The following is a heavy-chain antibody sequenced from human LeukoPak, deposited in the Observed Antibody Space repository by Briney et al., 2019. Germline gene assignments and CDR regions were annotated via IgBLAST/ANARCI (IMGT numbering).Heavy chain of an antibody. Sequence: PGGSLRLSCAASGFTFNSYAMHWVRQAPGKGLEWVAVIWYDGVNKYYADSVKGRFTISRDNSKSTLYLQMNSLRDEDTAVYYCAKDRKYSSSWYWLDYWGQGTLVTVSS. CDR1: GFTFNSYA. CDR3: AKDRKYSSSWYWLDY. D-gene: IGHD6-13*01. V-gene: IGHV3-33*06. CDR2: IWYDGVNK. J-gene: IGHJ4*02.